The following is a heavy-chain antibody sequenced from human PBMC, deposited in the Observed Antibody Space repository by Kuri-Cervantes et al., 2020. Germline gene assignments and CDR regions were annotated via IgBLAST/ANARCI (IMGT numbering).Heavy chain of an antibody. CDR3: AEGFGGVIVGPFGY. Sequence: SETLSLTCTVSGGSISSGGYYWSWIRQHPGKGLEWIGYIYYSGSTYYNPSLKSRVTISVDTSKNQFSLKLSSVTAADTAAYYCAEGFGGVIVGPFGYWGQGTLVTVSS. D-gene: IGHD3-16*02. V-gene: IGHV4-31*03. J-gene: IGHJ4*02. CDR1: GGSISSGGYY. CDR2: IYYSGST.